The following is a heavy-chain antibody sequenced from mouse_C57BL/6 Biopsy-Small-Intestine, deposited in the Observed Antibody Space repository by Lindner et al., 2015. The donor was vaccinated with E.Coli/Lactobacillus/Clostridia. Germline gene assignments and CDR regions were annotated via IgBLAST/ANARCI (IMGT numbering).Heavy chain of an antibody. CDR2: IRSKSNNYAT. J-gene: IGHJ4*01. CDR3: VRHPGSYAMDY. CDR1: GFSFNTYA. Sequence: VQLQESGGGLVQPKGSLKLSCAASGFSFNTYAMNWVRQAPGKGLEWVARIRSKSNNYATYYADSVKDRFTISRDDSEGMLYLQMNNLKTEDTAMYYCVRHPGSYAMDYWGQGTSVTVSS. D-gene: IGHD3-1*01. V-gene: IGHV10-1*01.